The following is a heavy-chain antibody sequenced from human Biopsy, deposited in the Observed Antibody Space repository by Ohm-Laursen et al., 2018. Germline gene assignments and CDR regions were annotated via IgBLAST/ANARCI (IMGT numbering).Heavy chain of an antibody. CDR3: ARRLPLRGYAFDV. Sequence: SETLSLTCTVSGGSFTGHYWSWIRQAPGKGLEWIGNIYYGGNTNYSPSLKSRVTISLDTSKNQFSRKLNSVTATDTAVYYCARRLPLRGYAFDVWGQGTLVTVSS. J-gene: IGHJ3*01. D-gene: IGHD3-10*01. CDR1: GGSFTGHY. CDR2: IYYGGNT. V-gene: IGHV4-59*08.